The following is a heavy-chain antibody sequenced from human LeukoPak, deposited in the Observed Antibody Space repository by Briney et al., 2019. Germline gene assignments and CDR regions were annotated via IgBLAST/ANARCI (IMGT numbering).Heavy chain of an antibody. CDR2: IYYSGST. Sequence: PSETLSLTCTVSGGSISSSSYYWGWIRQPPGKGLEWIGSIYYSGSTYYNPSLKSRVTISVDTSKNQFSLKLSSVTAADTAVYYCARDGNYDFWSGYYSYYYYMDVWGKGTTVTVSS. D-gene: IGHD3-3*01. V-gene: IGHV4-39*07. CDR3: ARDGNYDFWSGYYSYYYYMDV. J-gene: IGHJ6*03. CDR1: GGSISSSSYY.